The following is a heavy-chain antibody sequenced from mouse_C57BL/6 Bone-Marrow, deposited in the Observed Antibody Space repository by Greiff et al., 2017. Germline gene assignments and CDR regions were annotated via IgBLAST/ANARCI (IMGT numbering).Heavy chain of an antibody. Sequence: EVQGVASGGGLVKPGGSLKLSCAASGFTFSDYGMHWVRQAPEKGLEWVAYISSGSSTIYYADTVKGRFTISRDNAKKTLFLQMTSLRSEDTAMYYCARDYGSSFYCYFDVWGTGTTVTVSS. J-gene: IGHJ1*03. CDR2: ISSGSSTI. CDR3: ARDYGSSFYCYFDV. CDR1: GFTFSDYG. V-gene: IGHV5-17*01. D-gene: IGHD1-1*01.